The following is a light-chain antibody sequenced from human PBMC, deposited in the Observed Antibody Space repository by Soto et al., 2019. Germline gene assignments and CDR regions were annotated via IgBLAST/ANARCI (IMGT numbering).Light chain of an antibody. CDR2: GAS. CDR1: QGVRSDY. Sequence: VLTQSPGTLSLSPGERATLSCRASQGVRSDYLAWYQQKPGQAPRLLMYGASSRATGTPDRFTGSGSGIDFTLTISKLEPEDLAVYFCQHYDASPTFGGGTKVEIK. V-gene: IGKV3-20*01. CDR3: QHYDASPT. J-gene: IGKJ4*01.